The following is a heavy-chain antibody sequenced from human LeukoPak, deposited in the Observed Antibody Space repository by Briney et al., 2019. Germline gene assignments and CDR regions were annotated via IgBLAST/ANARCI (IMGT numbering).Heavy chain of an antibody. V-gene: IGHV4-61*02. J-gene: IGHJ4*02. D-gene: IGHD6-19*01. CDR2: IYTSGST. Sequence: SQTLSLTCTVSGGSISSGSYYWSWIRQPAGKGLEWIGRIYTSGSTNYNPSLKSRVTISVDTSKNQFSLKLSSVTAADTAVYYCARVGYSSGWYHLFDYWGQGTLVTVSS. CDR3: ARVGYSSGWYHLFDY. CDR1: GGSISSGSYY.